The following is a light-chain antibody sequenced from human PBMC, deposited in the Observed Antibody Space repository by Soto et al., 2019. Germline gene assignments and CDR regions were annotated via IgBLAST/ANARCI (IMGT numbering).Light chain of an antibody. J-gene: IGKJ3*01. Sequence: DIQLTQSPPSLSASVGDRVTITCRASHDINTYLAWFQQRPGKAHKSLIYAASSLHSGVPSRFSGSGSGTDFTLTISSLQPEDVAGYYCLHYNTYPWSFGPGTQVDI. CDR1: HDINTY. V-gene: IGKV1-16*01. CDR3: LHYNTYPWS. CDR2: AAS.